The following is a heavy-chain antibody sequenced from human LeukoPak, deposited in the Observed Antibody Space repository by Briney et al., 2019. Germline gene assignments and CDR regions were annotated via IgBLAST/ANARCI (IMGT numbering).Heavy chain of an antibody. CDR3: ARGATVTIRQDFDI. J-gene: IGHJ3*02. D-gene: IGHD4-11*01. Sequence: SVKVSCKASGGTFSSYAISWVRQAPGQGLEWMGRIIPIFGTANYAQKFQGRVTITADKSTSTAYMELSSLRSEDTAVYYCARGATVTIRQDFDIWGQGTMVTVSS. CDR2: IIPIFGTA. V-gene: IGHV1-69*06. CDR1: GGTFSSYA.